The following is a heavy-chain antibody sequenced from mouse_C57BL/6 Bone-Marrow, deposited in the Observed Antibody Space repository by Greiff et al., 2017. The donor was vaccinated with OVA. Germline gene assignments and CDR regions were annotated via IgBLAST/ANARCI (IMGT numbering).Heavy chain of an antibody. CDR3: ARDRYDYYAMDY. Sequence: EVKLMESGPGLVKPSQSLSLTCSVTGYSITSGYYWNWIRQFPGNKLEWMGYISYDGSNNYNPSLKNRISITRDTSKNQFFLKLNSVTTEDTATYYCARDRYDYYAMDYWGQGTSVTVSS. V-gene: IGHV3-6*01. CDR1: GYSITSGYY. J-gene: IGHJ4*01. CDR2: ISYDGSN.